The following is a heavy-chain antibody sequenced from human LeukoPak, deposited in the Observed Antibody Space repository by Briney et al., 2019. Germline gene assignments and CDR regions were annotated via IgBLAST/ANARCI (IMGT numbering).Heavy chain of an antibody. CDR3: ARGEGYFDY. CDR1: GGSISSYY. J-gene: IGHJ4*02. CDR2: IYYSGST. Sequence: PSETLSLTCTVSGGSISSYYWSWIRQPPGKGLEWIGYIYYSGSTNYNPSLKSRVTISVDTSKNQFSLNLKSVTAADTAVYYCARGEGYFDYWGQRTLVTVSS. V-gene: IGHV4-59*01.